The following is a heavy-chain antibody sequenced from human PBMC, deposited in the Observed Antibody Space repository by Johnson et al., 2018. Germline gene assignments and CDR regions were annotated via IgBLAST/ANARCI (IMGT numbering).Heavy chain of an antibody. CDR1: GFTFSDYY. D-gene: IGHD6-13*01. V-gene: IGHV3-11*04. Sequence: QVQLVQSGGGLVEPGGSLRPSCAASGFTFSDYYMSWIRQAAGKGLEWVSDIRSSGSTIYYADSVKGRFTISRDNAKNSLYLQMNSMRAEDTAVHYCARYLIAASGLYYYYGMDVWGQGTTVTVSS. CDR2: IRSSGSTI. CDR3: ARYLIAASGLYYYYGMDV. J-gene: IGHJ6*02.